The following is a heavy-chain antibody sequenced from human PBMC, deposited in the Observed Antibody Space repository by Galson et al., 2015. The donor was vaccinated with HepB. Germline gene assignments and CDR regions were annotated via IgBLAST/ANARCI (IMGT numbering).Heavy chain of an antibody. CDR1: GYTFTGYK. CDR3: ARAPPLYGGTPSPTDY. J-gene: IGHJ4*02. Sequence: SVKVSCKASGYTFTGYKINWVRQAPEQGLEWMGWIDPKSGATNYAQKFQGRVTMTRGTSISTAYMQLTSLRSDDTALYYCARAPPLYGGTPSPTDYWGQGTLVTVSS. D-gene: IGHD5-12*01. V-gene: IGHV1-2*02. CDR2: IDPKSGAT.